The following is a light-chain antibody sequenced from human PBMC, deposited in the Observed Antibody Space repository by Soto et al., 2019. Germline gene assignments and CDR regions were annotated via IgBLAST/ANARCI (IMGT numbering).Light chain of an antibody. V-gene: IGKV1-5*01. CDR3: QQYETFPRT. Sequence: DIQMTQSPSTLSASVGDRVVITCRASQNINKWLAWYQQKPGKAPKFLIYDASTLETGVPSRFSGSGSGTDFNLTISSMQPDDFATFYCQQYETFPRTCGQGTKVDI. CDR1: QNINKW. J-gene: IGKJ1*01. CDR2: DAS.